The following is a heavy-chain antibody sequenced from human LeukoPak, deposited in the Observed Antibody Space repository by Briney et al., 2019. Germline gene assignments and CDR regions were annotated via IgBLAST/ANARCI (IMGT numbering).Heavy chain of an antibody. CDR1: GYTFTGYY. CDR2: INPNSGGT. D-gene: IGHD3-9*01. V-gene: IGHV1-2*02. CDR3: ARLGPTAYNYDILAGEDY. J-gene: IGHJ4*02. Sequence: ASVKVSCKASGYTFTGYYMHWVRQAPGQGLEWMGWINPNSGGTNYAQKFQGRVTMTRDTSISTAYMELSRLRSDDTAVYYCARLGPTAYNYDILAGEDYWGQGTLVTVSS.